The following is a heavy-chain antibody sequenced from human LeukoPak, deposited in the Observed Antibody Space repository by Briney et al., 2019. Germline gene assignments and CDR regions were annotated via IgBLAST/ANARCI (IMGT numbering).Heavy chain of an antibody. Sequence: ASVKVSCTASGYTFTSYYMHWVRQAPGQGLEWMGIINPSGGSTSYAQKFQGRVTMTRDTSTSTVYMELSRLRSDDTAVYYCAGEDTIFGVDVWGKGTTVTVSS. CDR1: GYTFTSYY. V-gene: IGHV1-46*01. CDR3: AGEDTIFGVDV. J-gene: IGHJ6*04. CDR2: INPSGGST. D-gene: IGHD3-3*01.